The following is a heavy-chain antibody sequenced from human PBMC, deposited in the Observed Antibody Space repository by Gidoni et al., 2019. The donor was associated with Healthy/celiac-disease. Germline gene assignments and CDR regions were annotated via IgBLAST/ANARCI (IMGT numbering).Heavy chain of an antibody. CDR3: ANSRWQWLEIFDY. D-gene: IGHD6-19*01. CDR1: GFTFSSYG. V-gene: IGHV3-30*18. J-gene: IGHJ4*02. Sequence: QVQLVESGGGVVQPGRSLRLSCAASGFTFSSYGMHWVRQAPGKGLEWVAVISYDGSNKYYADSVKGRFTISRDNSKNTLYLQMNSLRAEDTAVYYCANSRWQWLEIFDYWGQGTLVTVSS. CDR2: ISYDGSNK.